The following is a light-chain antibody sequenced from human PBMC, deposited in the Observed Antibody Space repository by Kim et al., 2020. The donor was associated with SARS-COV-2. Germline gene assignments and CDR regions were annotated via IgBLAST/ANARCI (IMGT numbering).Light chain of an antibody. Sequence: KTVMLSGTRSSPSHATNYVQRYQQRRGSAPTTVIYGNSQRPSGVPARFSGSIDISSNSASLTISGLKTEDEADYYCQSYDTRNRVVFGGGTQLTVL. CDR2: GNS. J-gene: IGLJ2*01. V-gene: IGLV6-57*03. CDR1: SPSHATNY. CDR3: QSYDTRNRVV.